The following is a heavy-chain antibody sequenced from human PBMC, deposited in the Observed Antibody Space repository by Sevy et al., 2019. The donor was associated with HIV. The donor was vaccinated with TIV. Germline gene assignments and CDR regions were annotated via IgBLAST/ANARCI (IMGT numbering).Heavy chain of an antibody. CDR3: ASRYSGSYSS. CDR2: IYPGDSDT. V-gene: IGHV5-51*01. CDR1: GYSFTTFW. Sequence: GESLKISCKGSGYSFTTFWIGWVRQMPGKGLEWMGIIYPGDSDTRYSPSFQGQVTISADKSISTAYLQWSSLKASDTAIHYCASRYSGSYSSWGQGTLVTVSS. D-gene: IGHD1-26*01. J-gene: IGHJ4*02.